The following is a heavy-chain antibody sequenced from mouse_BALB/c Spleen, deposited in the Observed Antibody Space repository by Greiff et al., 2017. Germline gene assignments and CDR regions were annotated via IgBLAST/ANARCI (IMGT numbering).Heavy chain of an antibody. CDR1: GFNIKDYY. J-gene: IGHJ2*01. D-gene: IGHD2-1*01. Sequence: EVKVEESGAELVRPGALVKLSCKASGFNIKDYYMHWVKQRPEQGLEWIGWIDPENGNTIYDPKFQGKASITADTSSNTAYLQLSSLTSEDTAVYYCARGDYYGNSFDYWGQGTTLTVSS. V-gene: IGHV14-1*02. CDR2: IDPENGNT. CDR3: ARGDYYGNSFDY.